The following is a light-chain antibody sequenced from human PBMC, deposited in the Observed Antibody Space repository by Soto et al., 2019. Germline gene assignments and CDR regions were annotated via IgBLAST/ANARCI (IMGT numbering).Light chain of an antibody. CDR2: EVT. CDR1: SSDVGNYNL. CDR3: CSYAGSSSPHVV. J-gene: IGLJ2*01. Sequence: QSVLTQPASVSGSPGQSVTISCTGTSSDVGNYNLVSWYQQHPGQAPKLMISEVTKRPSGVSNRFSGSKSGNTASLTISGLQAEDEADYYCCSYAGSSSPHVVFGGGTKVTVL. V-gene: IGLV2-23*02.